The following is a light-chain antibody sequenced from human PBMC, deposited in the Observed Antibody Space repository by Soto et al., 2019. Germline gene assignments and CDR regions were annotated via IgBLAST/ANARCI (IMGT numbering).Light chain of an antibody. Sequence: DIQMTQSPSTLSASVGDRITITCRASQYINTWLAWYQQILGEAPKLLIYDGSTLERWVPSRFSGSGSGTEFTLTISSLQPEDFATLYCQQYKTYSRTFGQGTTVEVK. V-gene: IGKV1-5*03. CDR1: QYINTW. CDR2: DGS. CDR3: QQYKTYSRT. J-gene: IGKJ1*01.